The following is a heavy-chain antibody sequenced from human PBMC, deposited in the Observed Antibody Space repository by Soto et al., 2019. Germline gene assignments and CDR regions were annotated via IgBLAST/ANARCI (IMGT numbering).Heavy chain of an antibody. CDR3: ARDPGR. CDR1: GGSISSGGYS. CDR2: IYHSGST. Sequence: QLQLQESGSGLVKPSQTLSLTCAVSGGSISSGGYSWSWIRQPPGKGLEWIGYIYHSGSTYYNPSPKSRVTISVDRSKNQFSLKLSSVTAADTAGYYCARDPGRWGQGTLVTVSS. J-gene: IGHJ4*02. V-gene: IGHV4-30-2*01.